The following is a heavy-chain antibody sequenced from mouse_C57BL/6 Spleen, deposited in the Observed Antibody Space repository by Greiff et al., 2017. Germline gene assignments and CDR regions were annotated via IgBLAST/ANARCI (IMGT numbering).Heavy chain of an antibody. CDR1: GFTFSDYG. Sequence: EVQGVESGGGLVQPGGSLKLSCAASGFTFSDYGMAWVRQAPRKGPEWVAFISNLAYSIYYADTVTGRFTISRENAKNTLYLEMGSLRSEDTAMYYCSRLDSSGYDAMDYWGQGTSVTVSS. D-gene: IGHD3-2*02. CDR3: SRLDSSGYDAMDY. J-gene: IGHJ4*01. V-gene: IGHV5-15*01. CDR2: ISNLAYSI.